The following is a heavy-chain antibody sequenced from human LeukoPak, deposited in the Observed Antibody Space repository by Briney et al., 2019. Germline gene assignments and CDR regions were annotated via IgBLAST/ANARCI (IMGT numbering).Heavy chain of an antibody. CDR2: IYYSGST. D-gene: IGHD2-2*01. CDR1: GGSISSYY. Sequence: PSETLSLTCTVSGGSISSYYWSWIRQPPGKGLEWIGYIYYSGSTNYNPSLKSRVTISVDTSKNQFSLKLSSVTAADTAVYYCARDPDCSSTSCYYYYYGMDVWGQGTTVTVSS. V-gene: IGHV4-59*01. CDR3: ARDPDCSSTSCYYYYYGMDV. J-gene: IGHJ6*02.